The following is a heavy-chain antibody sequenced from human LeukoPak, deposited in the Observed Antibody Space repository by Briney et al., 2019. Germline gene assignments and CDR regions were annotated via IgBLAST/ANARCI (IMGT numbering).Heavy chain of an antibody. CDR2: FDPEDGET. CDR3: ARDRFPNPYSSSWYGTYFDY. Sequence: GASVKVSFKLSGYTLTALSMHWVRQAPGKGPEWIGGFDPEDGETIYAQKFQGRVTMTEDISTDTAYMELSSLRSDDTAVYYCARDRFPNPYSSSWYGTYFDYWGQGTLVTVSS. J-gene: IGHJ4*02. CDR1: GYTLTALS. V-gene: IGHV1-24*01. D-gene: IGHD6-13*01.